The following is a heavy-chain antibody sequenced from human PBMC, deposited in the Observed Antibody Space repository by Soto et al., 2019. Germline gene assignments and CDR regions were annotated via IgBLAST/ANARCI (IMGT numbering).Heavy chain of an antibody. V-gene: IGHV3-23*01. D-gene: IGHD6-19*01. Sequence: GGSLRLSCAASGFTFSSYAMSWVRQAPGKGLEWVSAISGSGGSTYYADSVKGRFTISRDNSKNTLYLQMNSLRAEDTAVYYCAKDGLGYSSGWDALHFDYWGQGTLVTVSS. CDR3: AKDGLGYSSGWDALHFDY. J-gene: IGHJ4*02. CDR2: ISGSGGST. CDR1: GFTFSSYA.